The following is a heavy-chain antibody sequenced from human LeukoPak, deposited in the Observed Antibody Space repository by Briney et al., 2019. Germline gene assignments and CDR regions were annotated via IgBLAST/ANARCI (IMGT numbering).Heavy chain of an antibody. D-gene: IGHD5-12*01. V-gene: IGHV3-33*01. CDR1: GFTFSGFG. J-gene: IGHJ4*02. CDR3: ARDQSGGYSGFDPRD. Sequence: GRSLRLSCAASGFTFSGFGIHWVRQSPGEGLEWVTLIMYDGSKKYYADSVKGRFTISRDNSKNTVYLQMDSLRAEDTAVYYCARDQSGGYSGFDPRDWGQGALVTVSS. CDR2: IMYDGSKK.